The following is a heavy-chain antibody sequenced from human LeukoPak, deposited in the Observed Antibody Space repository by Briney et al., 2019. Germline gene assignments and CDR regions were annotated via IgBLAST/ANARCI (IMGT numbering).Heavy chain of an antibody. CDR2: ISVYNGHT. CDR1: GYTFTSYG. D-gene: IGHD1-7*01. V-gene: IGHV1-18*01. Sequence: GASVKVSCTASGYTFTSYGISWVRQAPGQGLEWMGWISVYNGHTNYAQKFQGRVTMTTDTSTNTVYMELRSLRSDDTAVYYCAKTLVKLELILIDYWGQGTLVTVSS. J-gene: IGHJ4*02. CDR3: AKTLVKLELILIDY.